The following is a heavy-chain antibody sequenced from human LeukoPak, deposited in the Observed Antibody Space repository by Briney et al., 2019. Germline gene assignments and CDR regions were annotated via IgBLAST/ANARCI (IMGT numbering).Heavy chain of an antibody. J-gene: IGHJ4*02. CDR1: GFTFDDYG. Sequence: AGGSLRLSCAASGFTFDDYGMSWVRQAPGKGLEWVSYISSSGSTIYYADSVEGRFTISRDNAKNSLYLQMNSLRAEDTAVYYCARSITYYDILTGYPHGPGFDYWGQGTLVTVSS. CDR3: ARSITYYDILTGYPHGPGFDY. V-gene: IGHV3-48*03. CDR2: ISSSGSTI. D-gene: IGHD3-9*01.